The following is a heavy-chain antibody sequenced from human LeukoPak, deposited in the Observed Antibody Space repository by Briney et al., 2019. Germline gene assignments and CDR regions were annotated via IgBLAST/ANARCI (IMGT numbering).Heavy chain of an antibody. V-gene: IGHV3-30*04. J-gene: IGHJ6*03. Sequence: GGSLRLSCAASGFTFSSDGMHWVRQAPGKGLEWVAVISYDGGNKYYADSVKGRLTISRDNSRNTLYLQMNSLRADDTAVYNCARSRYCSGGSCYSWYNYYYMDVWGKGTTVIVSS. D-gene: IGHD2-15*01. CDR2: ISYDGGNK. CDR3: ARSRYCSGGSCYSWYNYYYMDV. CDR1: GFTFSSDG.